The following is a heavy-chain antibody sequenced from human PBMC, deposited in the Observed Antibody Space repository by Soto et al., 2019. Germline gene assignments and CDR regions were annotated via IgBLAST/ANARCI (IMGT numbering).Heavy chain of an antibody. V-gene: IGHV4-34*01. CDR2: INHSGST. CDR3: ASFSYDSSGYHGGWFDP. CDR1: GGSFSGYY. J-gene: IGHJ5*02. Sequence: SETLSLTCAVYGGSFSGYYWTWIRQPPGTGLEWIGEINHSGSTNYNPSLKSRVTISVDTSKNQFSLKLSSVTAADTAVYYCASFSYDSSGYHGGWFDPWGQGTLVTVSS. D-gene: IGHD3-22*01.